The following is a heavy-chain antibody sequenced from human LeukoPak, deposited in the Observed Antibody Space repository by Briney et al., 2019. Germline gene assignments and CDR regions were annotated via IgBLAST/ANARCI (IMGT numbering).Heavy chain of an antibody. CDR1: GLNFNDAW. CDR2: IWYDGSNK. CDR3: ARDGSSGWYWVDY. J-gene: IGHJ4*02. V-gene: IGHV3-33*08. Sequence: PGGSLRLSCEASGLNFNDAWMSWVRQAPGKGLEWVAVIWYDGSNKYYADSVKGRFTISRDNSKNTLYLQMNSLRAEDTAVYYCARDGSSGWYWVDYWGQGTLVTVSS. D-gene: IGHD6-19*01.